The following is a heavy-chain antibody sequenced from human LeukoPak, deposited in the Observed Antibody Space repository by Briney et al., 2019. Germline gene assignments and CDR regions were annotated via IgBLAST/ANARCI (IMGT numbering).Heavy chain of an antibody. CDR2: INHSGST. D-gene: IGHD5-18*01. Sequence: SETLSLTCAVYGGSFSGYYWSWIRKPPGKGLEWIGEINHSGSTNYNPSLKSRVTISVDTSKNQFSLKLSSVTAAETAVYYCAREGYSYGVDYWGQGSLVTVSS. CDR1: GGSFSGYY. CDR3: AREGYSYGVDY. V-gene: IGHV4-34*01. J-gene: IGHJ4*02.